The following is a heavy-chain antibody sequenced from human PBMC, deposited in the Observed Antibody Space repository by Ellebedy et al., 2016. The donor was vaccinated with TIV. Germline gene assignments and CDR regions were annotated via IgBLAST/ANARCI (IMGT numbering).Heavy chain of an antibody. V-gene: IGHV1-69*13. CDR2: IIPIYDTA. Sequence: ASVKVSCKASGGTFRDYAISWVRQAPGQGLEWMGGIIPIYDTADYSHKFQGRVAITADESTSIVYMELSGLRSEDTAVYYCARDGGVGEDWFDPWGQGTQVTVSS. CDR1: GGTFRDYA. CDR3: ARDGGVGEDWFDP. D-gene: IGHD3-10*01. J-gene: IGHJ5*02.